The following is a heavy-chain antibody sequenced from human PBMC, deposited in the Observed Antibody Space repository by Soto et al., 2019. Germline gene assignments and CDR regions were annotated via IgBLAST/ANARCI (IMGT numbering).Heavy chain of an antibody. CDR1: GGSISSSSHY. V-gene: IGHV4-39*01. Sequence: SETLSLTCTVSGGSISSSSHYWGWIRQPPGKGLEWIGSIYYSGITYYNPSLKSRVTISVDRSKKQFSLMLSSVTAADTAMYYCARPSGIAVAGTLHDAFDVWGQGTMVT. CDR3: ARPSGIAVAGTLHDAFDV. D-gene: IGHD6-19*01. CDR2: IYYSGIT. J-gene: IGHJ3*01.